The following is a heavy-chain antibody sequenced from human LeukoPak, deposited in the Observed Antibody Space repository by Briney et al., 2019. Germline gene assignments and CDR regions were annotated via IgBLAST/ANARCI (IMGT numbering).Heavy chain of an antibody. V-gene: IGHV1-2*02. CDR3: ARELPRGRGSYCFDY. CDR2: INPNSGAT. CDR1: GYTFTGYY. J-gene: IGHJ4*02. D-gene: IGHD2-15*01. Sequence: ASVKVSCKPSGYTFTGYYMHWVRQAPGQGLEWMGWINPNSGATNYSQKFQGRVTVTRDTSINTAYMELSRLRSDDTAVYYCARELPRGRGSYCFDYWGQGTLVTVSS.